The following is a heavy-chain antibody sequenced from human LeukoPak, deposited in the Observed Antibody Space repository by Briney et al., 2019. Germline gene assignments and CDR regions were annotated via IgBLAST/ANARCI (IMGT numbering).Heavy chain of an antibody. Sequence: ASVKVSCKASGYTFNSYGISWVRQAPGQGLEWMGWINPNSGGTNYAQKFQGWVTMTRDTSISTAYMELSRLRSDDTAVYYCARERRYPVVVPAAVDYYYYGMDVWGQGTTVTVSS. CDR1: GYTFNSYG. J-gene: IGHJ6*02. D-gene: IGHD2-2*01. V-gene: IGHV1-2*04. CDR3: ARERRYPVVVPAAVDYYYYGMDV. CDR2: INPNSGGT.